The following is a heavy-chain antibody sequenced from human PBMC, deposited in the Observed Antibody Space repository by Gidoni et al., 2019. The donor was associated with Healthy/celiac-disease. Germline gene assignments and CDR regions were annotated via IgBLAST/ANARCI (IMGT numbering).Heavy chain of an antibody. Sequence: QLQLQESGPGLVKPSETLSLTCTVSGGSISSSSYYWGWIRQPPGKGLEWIGSIYYSGSTYYNPSLKSRVTISVDTSKNQFSLKLSSVTAADTAVYYCARGNQLLPRDYYYYYGMDVWGQGTTVTVSS. V-gene: IGHV4-39*01. CDR3: ARGNQLLPRDYYYYYGMDV. J-gene: IGHJ6*02. CDR2: IYYSGST. D-gene: IGHD2-2*01. CDR1: GGSISSSSYY.